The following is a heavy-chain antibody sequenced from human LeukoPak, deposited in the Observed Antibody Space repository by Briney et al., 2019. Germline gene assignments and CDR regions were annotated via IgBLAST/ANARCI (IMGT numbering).Heavy chain of an antibody. V-gene: IGHV5-51*01. CDR1: GYSFTSYW. D-gene: IGHD5-24*01. CDR2: IYPGDSDT. J-gene: IGHJ4*02. Sequence: GESLKISCKGSGYSFTSYWIGWVRQMPGKGLERMGIIYPGDSDTRYSPSFQGQVTISADESISTAYLQWSSLKASDTAMYYCARHLLHVEMATIGFDYWGQGTLVTVSS. CDR3: ARHLLHVEMATIGFDY.